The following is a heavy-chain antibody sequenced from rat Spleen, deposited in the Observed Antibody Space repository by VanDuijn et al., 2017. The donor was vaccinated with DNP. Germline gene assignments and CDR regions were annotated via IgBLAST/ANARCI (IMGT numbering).Heavy chain of an antibody. CDR2: IRPSGGST. V-gene: IGHV5-19*01. J-gene: IGHJ4*01. CDR1: GITFINYG. D-gene: IGHD1-1*01. Sequence: EVQLVESGGGVVQPGRSLKLSCAVAGITFINYGMHWIRQAPTGGLEWVASIRPSGGSTYYRDPVKGRFTISRDNLKDTHYLQMDNLRPEDTATYYCATHYYSDYYGFDVWGQGISVTVSS. CDR3: ATHYYSDYYGFDV.